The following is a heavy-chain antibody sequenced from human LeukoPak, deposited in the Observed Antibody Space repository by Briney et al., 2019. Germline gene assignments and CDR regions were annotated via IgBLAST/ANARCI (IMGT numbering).Heavy chain of an antibody. V-gene: IGHV4-34*01. D-gene: IGHD6-19*01. CDR3: ARGRPPTYSSGWYGDY. Sequence: SETLSLTCAVYGGSFSGYYWSWIRQPPGKGLEWIGEINHSGSTNYNPSLKSRVTISVDTSKNQFSLKLSSVTAADTAMYYCARGRPPTYSSGWYGDYWGQGTLVTVSS. CDR2: INHSGST. J-gene: IGHJ4*02. CDR1: GGSFSGYY.